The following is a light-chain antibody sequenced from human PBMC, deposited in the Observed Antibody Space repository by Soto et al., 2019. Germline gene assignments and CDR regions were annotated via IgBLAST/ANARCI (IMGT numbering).Light chain of an antibody. V-gene: IGKV3-20*01. Sequence: DIVLTQSPDTLSLSPGERATLYCRASQSVTSNYLAWYQQKPGQAPRLLIYSVSTRATGIPDRFSGSGSGTDFTLTISGLEPEDFVVYYCQQYGRWMYTFGQGTKLEIK. CDR2: SVS. J-gene: IGKJ2*01. CDR3: QQYGRWMYT. CDR1: QSVTSNY.